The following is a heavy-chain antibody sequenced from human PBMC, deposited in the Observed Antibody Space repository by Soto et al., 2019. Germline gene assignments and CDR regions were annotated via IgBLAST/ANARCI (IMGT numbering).Heavy chain of an antibody. CDR3: AKDRSIAAAGPVGYYYYYGMDV. Sequence: GGSLRLSCAASGFTFSSYGMHWVRQAPGKGLEWVAVISYVGSNKYYADSVKGRFTISRDNSKNTLYLQMNSLRAEDTAVYYCAKDRSIAAAGPVGYYYYYGMDVWGQGTTVTVSS. D-gene: IGHD6-13*01. J-gene: IGHJ6*02. CDR2: ISYVGSNK. V-gene: IGHV3-30*18. CDR1: GFTFSSYG.